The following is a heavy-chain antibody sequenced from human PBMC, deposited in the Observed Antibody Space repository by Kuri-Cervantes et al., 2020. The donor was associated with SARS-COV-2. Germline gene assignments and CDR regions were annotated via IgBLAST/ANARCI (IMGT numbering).Heavy chain of an antibody. CDR2: ISSSSSTI. CDR1: GFTFSSYS. J-gene: IGHJ3*02. CDR3: ATYPANWGKGGAFDI. D-gene: IGHD7-27*01. V-gene: IGHV3-48*01. Sequence: GESLKISCAASGFTFSSYSMNWVRQAPGKGLEWVSYISSSSSTIYYADSVKGRFTISRDNAKNSLYLQMNSLRAEDTAVYYCATYPANWGKGGAFDIWGQGTMVTVSS.